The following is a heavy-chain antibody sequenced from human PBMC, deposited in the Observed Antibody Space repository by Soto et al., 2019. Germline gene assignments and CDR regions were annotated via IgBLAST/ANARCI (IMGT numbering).Heavy chain of an antibody. CDR2: IYSGGST. CDR3: ARMDIVATIHAFDI. CDR1: GFTVSSNY. Sequence: GGSLRLSCAASGFTVSSNYMSWVRQTPGKGLEWVSVIYSGGSTYYADSVKGRFTISRDNSKNTLYLQMNSLRAEDTAVYYCARMDIVATIHAFDIWGQGTMVTVSS. V-gene: IGHV3-66*01. J-gene: IGHJ3*02. D-gene: IGHD5-12*01.